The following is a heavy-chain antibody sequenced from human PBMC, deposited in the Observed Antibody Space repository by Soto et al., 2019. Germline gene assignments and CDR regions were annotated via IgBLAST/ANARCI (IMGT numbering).Heavy chain of an antibody. CDR3: ARVEDTAMVGLNWFDP. D-gene: IGHD5-18*01. Sequence: SQTLSLTCAISGDSVSSNSAAWNWIRQSPSRGLEWLGRTYYRSKWYNDYAVSVKSRITINPDTSKNQFSLQLNSVTPEDTAVYYCARVEDTAMVGLNWFDPWGQGTLVTVSS. J-gene: IGHJ5*02. CDR1: GDSVSSNSAA. V-gene: IGHV6-1*01. CDR2: TYYRSKWYN.